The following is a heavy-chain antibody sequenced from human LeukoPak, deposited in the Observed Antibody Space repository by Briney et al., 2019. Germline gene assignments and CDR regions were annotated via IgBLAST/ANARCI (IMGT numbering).Heavy chain of an antibody. CDR3: VRHGGLLFEEAFDI. Sequence: GGSLRLSCAASGFTFSSYGMHWVRQAPGKGLEWVAVIWYDGSNKYYADSVKGRFTISRDNSKNTLYLQMNSLRAEDTAVYYCVRHGGLLFEEAFDIWGQGTMVTISS. V-gene: IGHV3-33*01. CDR1: GFTFSSYG. CDR2: IWYDGSNK. D-gene: IGHD2-21*02. J-gene: IGHJ3*02.